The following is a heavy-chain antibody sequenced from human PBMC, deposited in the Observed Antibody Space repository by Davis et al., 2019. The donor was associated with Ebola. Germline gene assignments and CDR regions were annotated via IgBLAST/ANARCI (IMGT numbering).Heavy chain of an antibody. D-gene: IGHD6-13*01. CDR2: IIPISKKA. CDR1: GYTFSGYY. V-gene: IGHV1-69*06. J-gene: IGHJ6*03. Sequence: SVKVSCKASGYTFSGYYMHWVRQAPGQGLEWMGGIIPISKKANYAQKFQGRVTITADKSTSTVYIELSSLRSEDTAVYYCANKAGLGGSYVYYYMDVWGKGTTVTVSS. CDR3: ANKAGLGGSYVYYYMDV.